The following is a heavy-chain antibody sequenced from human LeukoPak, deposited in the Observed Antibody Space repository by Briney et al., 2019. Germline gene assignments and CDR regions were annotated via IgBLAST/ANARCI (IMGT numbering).Heavy chain of an antibody. CDR1: GGSISSYY. J-gene: IGHJ4*02. D-gene: IGHD6-13*01. CDR3: ARRDDQYSSSLFDY. CDR2: IYYSGST. V-gene: IGHV4-59*08. Sequence: SETLSLTCTVSGGSISSYYWSWIRQPPGKGLEWIGYIYYSGSTNYNPSLKSRVTISVGTPKNQFSLKLSSVTAADTAVYYCARRDDQYSSSLFDYWGQGTLVTVSS.